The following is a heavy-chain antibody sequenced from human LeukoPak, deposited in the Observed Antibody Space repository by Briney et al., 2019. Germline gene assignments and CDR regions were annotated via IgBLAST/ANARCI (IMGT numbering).Heavy chain of an antibody. CDR1: GFTFSSYE. CDR3: AKVRVGATIDD. Sequence: GGSLRLSCAASGFTFSSYEMSWVRQAPGKGLEWVSYISRSGSTIYYADSVKGRFTISRDNAKNSLYLQMNSLRAEDTAVYYCAKVRVGATIDDWGQGTLVTVSS. D-gene: IGHD1-26*01. CDR2: ISRSGSTI. V-gene: IGHV3-48*03. J-gene: IGHJ4*02.